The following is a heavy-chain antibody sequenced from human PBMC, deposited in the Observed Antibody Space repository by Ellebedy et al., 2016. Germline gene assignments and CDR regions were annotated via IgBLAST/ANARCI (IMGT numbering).Heavy chain of an antibody. CDR1: GYTFTGYY. D-gene: IGHD2-2*01. J-gene: IGHJ5*02. CDR2: INPNSGGT. CDR3: ARDLYCSSTSCYGFGWFNP. V-gene: IGHV1-2*02. Sequence: ASVKVSCXASGYTFTGYYMHWVRQAPGQGLEWMGWINPNSGGTNYAQKFQGRVTMTRDTSISTAYMELSRLRSDDTAVYYCARDLYCSSTSCYGFGWFNPWGQGTLVTVSS.